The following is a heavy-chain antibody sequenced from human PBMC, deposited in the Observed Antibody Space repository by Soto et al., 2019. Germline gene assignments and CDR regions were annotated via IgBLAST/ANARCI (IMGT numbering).Heavy chain of an antibody. J-gene: IGHJ4*02. CDR3: AKGYSDSPKNSFDS. Sequence: EVQLLESGGGLVQPGGSLRLSCAASGFTFNNFAMSWVRQAPGMGLEWVSTVSGRSATTYSADSVKGRFTISRDNSKNTLLLQMTSLRAEDTAVYFCAKGYSDSPKNSFDSWGQGALVTVSS. CDR1: GFTFNNFA. D-gene: IGHD5-12*01. V-gene: IGHV3-23*01. CDR2: VSGRSATT.